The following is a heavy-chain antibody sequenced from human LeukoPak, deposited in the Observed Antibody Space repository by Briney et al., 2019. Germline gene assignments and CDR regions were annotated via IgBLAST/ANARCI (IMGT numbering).Heavy chain of an antibody. CDR2: INPNSGGT. D-gene: IGHD3-10*01. V-gene: IGHV1-2*02. J-gene: IGHJ4*02. Sequence: GASVKVSCKPSRCTFTGYYMHWVRQAPGQGLEWMGWINPNSGGTNYAQKFQGRVTMTRDTSICTAYMELSRLRSGDTAVYYCARDSGRFYNFDSWGQGTLVTVSS. CDR1: RCTFTGYY. CDR3: ARDSGRFYNFDS.